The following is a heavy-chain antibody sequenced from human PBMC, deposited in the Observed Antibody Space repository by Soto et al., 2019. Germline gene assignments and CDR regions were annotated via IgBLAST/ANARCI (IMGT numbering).Heavy chain of an antibody. CDR2: MSHSGGT. J-gene: IGHJ3*02. CDR1: GGFVTSCGYY. Sequence: PSETLSLTCAVYGGFVTSCGYYWSWIRQPPGKGLEWIGEMSHSGGTHFNPSLKSRVTISVDTSKNQFTLKMSSVTAADTALYYCARVERGTATTVVDAFDIWGPGTMVTVSS. V-gene: IGHV4-34*01. D-gene: IGHD1-1*01. CDR3: ARVERGTATTVVDAFDI.